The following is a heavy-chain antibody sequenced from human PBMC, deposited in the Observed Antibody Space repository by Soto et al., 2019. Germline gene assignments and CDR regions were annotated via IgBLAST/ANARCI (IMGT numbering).Heavy chain of an antibody. CDR3: ARGDYSSSWYYFDY. Sequence: GGSLRLSCAASGFTFSSYAMHWVRQAPGKGLEWVAVISYDGSNKYYADSVKGRFTISRDNSKNTLYLQMNSLRAEDTAVYCCARGDYSSSWYYFDYWGQGTLVTVSS. V-gene: IGHV3-30-3*01. D-gene: IGHD6-13*01. J-gene: IGHJ4*02. CDR1: GFTFSSYA. CDR2: ISYDGSNK.